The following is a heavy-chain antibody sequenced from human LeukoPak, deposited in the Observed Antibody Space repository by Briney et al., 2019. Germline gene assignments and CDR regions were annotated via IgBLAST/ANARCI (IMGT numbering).Heavy chain of an antibody. D-gene: IGHD4-17*01. CDR3: ARGLDYGDFVPNFDY. J-gene: IGHJ4*02. Sequence: SETLSLTCTVSGGSISSYYWSWIRQPPGKGLEWIGYIYYSGSTNYNPSLKSRVTISVDTSKNQFSLKLSSVTAADTAVYYCARGLDYGDFVPNFDYWGQGTLVTVSS. CDR2: IYYSGST. V-gene: IGHV4-59*01. CDR1: GGSISSYY.